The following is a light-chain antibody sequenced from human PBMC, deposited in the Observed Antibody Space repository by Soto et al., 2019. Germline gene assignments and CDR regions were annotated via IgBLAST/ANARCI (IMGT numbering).Light chain of an antibody. V-gene: IGKV3-15*01. CDR3: QQYNKWPPYT. J-gene: IGKJ5*01. CDR2: AAS. CDR1: QSVSTN. Sequence: EIVMTQSPVTLSVSPGDRAALSCRASQSVSTNLAWYQQKPGQPPRLLIYAASTRATGVPARFSGSGSGTEFTLTISSLQSEDFAVYFCQQYNKWPPYTFGQGTRLESK.